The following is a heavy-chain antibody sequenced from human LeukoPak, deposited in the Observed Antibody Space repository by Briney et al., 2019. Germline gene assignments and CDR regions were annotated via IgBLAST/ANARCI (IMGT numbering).Heavy chain of an antibody. J-gene: IGHJ4*02. D-gene: IGHD6-13*01. CDR1: GGSISSGGYS. V-gene: IGHV4-31*11. Sequence: PSETLSLTCAVSGGSISSGGYSWSWIRQHPGKGLEWIGYIYYSGSTYYNPSLKSRVTISVDTSKNQFSLKLSSVTAADTAVYYCARGSYSSSWRFDYWGQGTLVTVSS. CDR2: IYYSGST. CDR3: ARGSYSSSWRFDY.